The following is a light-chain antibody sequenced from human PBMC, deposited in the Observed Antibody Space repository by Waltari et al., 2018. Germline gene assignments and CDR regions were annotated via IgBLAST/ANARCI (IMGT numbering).Light chain of an antibody. CDR3: QQYRT. J-gene: IGKJ5*01. CDR1: QSVSSSY. V-gene: IGKV3-20*01. Sequence: EIVLTQSPGTLSLSPGERATLSCRASQSVSSSYLAWYQQKPGQAPRLLIYGASSRATGIPDRCSGSGSGTDCTLTISRLEPEDFAVYYCQQYRTFGQGTRLEIK. CDR2: GAS.